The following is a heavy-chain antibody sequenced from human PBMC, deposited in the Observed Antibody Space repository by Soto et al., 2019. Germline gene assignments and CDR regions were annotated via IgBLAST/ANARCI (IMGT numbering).Heavy chain of an antibody. J-gene: IGHJ4*02. D-gene: IGHD3-10*01. CDR1: GFTFSSYI. V-gene: IGHV3-21*04. CDR3: AKGSRSGGLYNFDY. CDR2: ISSSSSYI. Sequence: PGGSLRLSCAASGFTFSSYIMNWVRQAPGKGLEWVSSISSSSSYIYYADSVKGRFTISRDDSRDAVFLQMNNLRLEDTAVYYCAKGSRSGGLYNFDYWGQGTPVTVSS.